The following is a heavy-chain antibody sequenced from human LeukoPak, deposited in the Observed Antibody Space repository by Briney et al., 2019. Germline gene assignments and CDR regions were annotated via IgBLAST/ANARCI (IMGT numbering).Heavy chain of an antibody. V-gene: IGHV3-21*01. CDR2: ISSSSSYI. J-gene: IGHJ4*02. CDR1: GFTFGSYS. Sequence: GGSLRLSCAVSGFTFGSYSMNWVRQAPGKGLEWVAYISSSSSYIYYADSVKGRFTISRDNAKDSLYLQMNSLRAEDTAVYYCARDRCSSSNCYSVVYWGQGTLVTVSS. CDR3: ARDRCSSSNCYSVVY. D-gene: IGHD2-2*02.